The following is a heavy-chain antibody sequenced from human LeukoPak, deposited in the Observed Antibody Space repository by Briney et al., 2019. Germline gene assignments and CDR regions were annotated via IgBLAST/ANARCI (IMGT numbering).Heavy chain of an antibody. CDR1: GYTFTGYY. CDR2: INPNSGGT. D-gene: IGHD3-10*01. J-gene: IGHJ6*02. Sequence: ASVKVSCKASGYTFTGYYMQWVRQAPGQGLEWMGWINPNSGGTKYAQKFQGRVTMTRDTSISTAYMELSRLKSDDTAVYYCARDGYYYGSGRGWYGMDVWGQGTPVTVSS. CDR3: ARDGYYYGSGRGWYGMDV. V-gene: IGHV1-2*02.